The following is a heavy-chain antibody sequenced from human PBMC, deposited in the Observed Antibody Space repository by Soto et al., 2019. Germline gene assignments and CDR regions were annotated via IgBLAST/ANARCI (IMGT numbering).Heavy chain of an antibody. J-gene: IGHJ4*02. CDR1: GFTFSSYG. CDR3: ARASTYYYDSSGYLGIDY. V-gene: IGHV3-33*01. D-gene: IGHD3-22*01. Sequence: QVQLVESGGGVVQPRRSLRLSCAASGFTFSSYGMHWVRQAPGKGLEWVAVIWYDGSNKYYADSVKGRFTISRDNSKNTLYLQMNSLRAEDTAVYYCARASTYYYDSSGYLGIDYWGQGTLVTVSS. CDR2: IWYDGSNK.